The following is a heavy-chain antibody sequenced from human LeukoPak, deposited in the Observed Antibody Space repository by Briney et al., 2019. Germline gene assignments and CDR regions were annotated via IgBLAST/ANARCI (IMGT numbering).Heavy chain of an antibody. D-gene: IGHD6-13*01. CDR2: IYYSGST. Sequence: SETLSLTCTVSGGSISSYYWSWIRQPPGKGLEWIGYIYYSGSTNYNPSLKSRVTISVDTSKNQFSLKLSSVTAADTAVYYCARDNRGSSWSSAEYFQHWGQGTLVTVSS. J-gene: IGHJ1*01. CDR1: GGSISSYY. CDR3: ARDNRGSSWSSAEYFQH. V-gene: IGHV4-59*01.